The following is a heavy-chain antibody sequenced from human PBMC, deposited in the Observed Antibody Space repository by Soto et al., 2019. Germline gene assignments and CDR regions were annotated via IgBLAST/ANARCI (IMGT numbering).Heavy chain of an antibody. CDR3: AREASPNFDWLAPHYYYYGMDV. CDR1: GGSISSISYY. J-gene: IGHJ6*02. Sequence: SETLSLTCTVSGGSISSISYYWGRIRQPPGKGLEWIGSIYYSGSTYYNPSLKSRVTISVDNSKNTLYLQMNSLRAEDTAVYYCAREASPNFDWLAPHYYYYGMDVWGQGTTVTVSS. CDR2: IYYSGST. V-gene: IGHV4-39*02. D-gene: IGHD3-9*01.